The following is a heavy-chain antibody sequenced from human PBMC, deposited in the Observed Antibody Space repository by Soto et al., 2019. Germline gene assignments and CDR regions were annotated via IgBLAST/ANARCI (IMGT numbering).Heavy chain of an antibody. CDR2: INPNSGGT. J-gene: IGHJ6*02. D-gene: IGHD6-13*01. V-gene: IGHV1-2*02. CDR1: GYTFTGYY. Sequence: ASVKVSCKASGYTFTGYYMHWVRQAPGQGLEWMGWINPNSGGTNYAQKFQGRVTMTRDTSISTAYMELSWLRSDDTAVYYCARDAILIDTRSWLQYYYYGMDVWGQGTTVTVSS. CDR3: ARDAILIDTRSWLQYYYYGMDV.